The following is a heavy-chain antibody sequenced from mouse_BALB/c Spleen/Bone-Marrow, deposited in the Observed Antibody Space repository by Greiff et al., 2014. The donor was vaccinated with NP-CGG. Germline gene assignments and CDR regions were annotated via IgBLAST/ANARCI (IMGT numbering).Heavy chain of an antibody. D-gene: IGHD1-1*01. CDR1: GFTFSSYG. CDR3: ARDYYGSSDY. CDR2: INSNGGST. J-gene: IGHJ2*01. Sequence: VQLQQSGGGLVQPGGSLKLSCAASGFTFSSYGMSWVRPTPDKRLGLVATINSNGGSTYYPDSVKGRFTISRDNAKNTLYLQMSSLKSEDTAMYYCARDYYGSSDYWGQGTTLTVSS. V-gene: IGHV5-6-3*01.